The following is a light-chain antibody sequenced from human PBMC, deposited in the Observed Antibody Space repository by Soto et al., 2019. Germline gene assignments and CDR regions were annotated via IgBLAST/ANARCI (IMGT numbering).Light chain of an antibody. J-gene: IGKJ2*01. CDR2: GAS. CDR1: QSVSSSY. Sequence: EIVLTQSPGTLSLSLGERATLSCRASQSVSSSYLAWYQQRPGQAPRLLIYGASSRATGITDRFSGSGSGTDFTLTISRLEPEDFAVYYCQQYGSSPYTFGQGTNLEIK. V-gene: IGKV3-20*01. CDR3: QQYGSSPYT.